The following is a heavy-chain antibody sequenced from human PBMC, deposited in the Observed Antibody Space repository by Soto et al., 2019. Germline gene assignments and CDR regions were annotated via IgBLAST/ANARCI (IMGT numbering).Heavy chain of an antibody. Sequence: QPGGPLRLSCAASGFTFSSYARHWVRQAPGKGLEWVAVISYDGSNKYYADSVKGRFTISRDNSKNTLYLQVNSLRAEDTAVYYCARETAGTGDFAYWGQGTLVTLSS. CDR2: ISYDGSNK. J-gene: IGHJ4*02. D-gene: IGHD6-19*01. V-gene: IGHV3-30-3*01. CDR1: GFTFSSYA. CDR3: ARETAGTGDFAY.